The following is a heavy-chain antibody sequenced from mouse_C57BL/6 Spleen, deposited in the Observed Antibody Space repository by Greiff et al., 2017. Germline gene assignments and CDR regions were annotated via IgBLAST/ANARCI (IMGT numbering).Heavy chain of an antibody. J-gene: IGHJ2*01. V-gene: IGHV1-61*01. CDR2: IYPSDSET. CDR1: GYTFTSYW. D-gene: IGHD2-4*01. Sequence: QVQLQQPGAELVRPGSSVKLSCKASGYTFTSYWMDWVKQRPGQGLEWIGNIYPSDSETHYNQKFKDKATLTVDKSSSTAYMQLSSLTSEDSAVYYCANIYYDYPYWGQGTTLTVSS. CDR3: ANIYYDYPY.